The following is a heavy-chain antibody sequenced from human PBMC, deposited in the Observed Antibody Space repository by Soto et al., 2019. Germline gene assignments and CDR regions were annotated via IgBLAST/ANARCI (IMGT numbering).Heavy chain of an antibody. V-gene: IGHV3-30-3*01. Sequence: PGGSLRLSCAASGFTFSSYAMHWVRQAPGKGLEWVAVISYDGSNKYYADSVKGRFTISRDNSKNTLYLQMNSLRAEDTAVYYCARGTGYSYGHLRHWGQGTLVTVSS. D-gene: IGHD5-18*01. CDR1: GFTFSSYA. J-gene: IGHJ1*01. CDR2: ISYDGSNK. CDR3: ARGTGYSYGHLRH.